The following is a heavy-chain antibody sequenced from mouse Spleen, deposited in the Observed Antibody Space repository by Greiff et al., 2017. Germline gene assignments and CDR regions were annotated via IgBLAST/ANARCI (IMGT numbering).Heavy chain of an antibody. CDR3: ARGAGDFTTVVATGWYFGV. Sequence: QVRLKESGPGILQPSQTLSLTCSFSGFSLSTSGMGVSWIRQPPGKGLVWLAFIYWDDDKRYNPFLKSRPTISKDTSRDQVFLKITSVDTAETATYYCARGAGDFTTVVATGWYFGVWGAGTTVTGSS. J-gene: IGHJ1*01. CDR2: IYWDDDK. V-gene: IGHV8-12*01. D-gene: IGHD1-1*01. CDR1: GFSLSTSGMG.